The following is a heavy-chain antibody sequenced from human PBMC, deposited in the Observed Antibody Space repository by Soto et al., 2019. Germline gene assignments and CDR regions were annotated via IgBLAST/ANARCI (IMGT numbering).Heavy chain of an antibody. CDR2: ISAYNGNT. V-gene: IGHV1-18*01. Sequence: GSVKVSCKASGYTFTSYGISWVRQAPGQGLEWMGWISAYNGNTNYAQKLQGRVTMTTDTSTSTAYMELRSLRSDDTAVYYCARELPYYYDSSGYYFHDAFDIWGQGTMVTVSS. CDR1: GYTFTSYG. CDR3: ARELPYYYDSSGYYFHDAFDI. D-gene: IGHD3-22*01. J-gene: IGHJ3*02.